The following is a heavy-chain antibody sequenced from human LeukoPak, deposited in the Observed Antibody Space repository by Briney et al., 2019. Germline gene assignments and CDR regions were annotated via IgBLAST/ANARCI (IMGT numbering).Heavy chain of an antibody. Sequence: SETLSLTCTVSGGSISSSSYYWGWIRQPPGKGLEWIGSIYYSGSTYYNPSLKSRVTISVDTSKNQFSLKLSSVTAADTAVYYCVRVPPGDPWGQGTLVTVSS. J-gene: IGHJ5*02. V-gene: IGHV4-39*07. CDR3: VRVPPGDP. CDR2: IYYSGST. CDR1: GGSISSSSYY.